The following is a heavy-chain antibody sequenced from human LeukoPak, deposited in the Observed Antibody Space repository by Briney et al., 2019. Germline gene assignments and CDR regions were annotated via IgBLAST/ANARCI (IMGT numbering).Heavy chain of an antibody. Sequence: GGSLRLSCAASGFTFSSYVMSWVRQAPGKGLEWVSVISGSGGSTYYADSVKGRFTISRDNSKNTLYLQMNSLRAEDTAVYYCARAPAYYYGSGSYYKKSQKQVPYYYYYYMDVWGKGTTVTISS. D-gene: IGHD3-10*01. CDR3: ARAPAYYYGSGSYYKKSQKQVPYYYYYYMDV. V-gene: IGHV3-23*01. CDR1: GFTFSSYV. J-gene: IGHJ6*03. CDR2: ISGSGGST.